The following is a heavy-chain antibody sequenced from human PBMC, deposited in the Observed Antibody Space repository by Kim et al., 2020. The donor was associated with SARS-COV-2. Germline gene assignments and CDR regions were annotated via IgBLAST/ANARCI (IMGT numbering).Heavy chain of an antibody. Sequence: ADSVGGRFTITRDKSKNGLYLQMNSLRADETAVYYCANSSSTWENDAFDIWGQGTMVTVSS. CDR3: ANSSSTWENDAFDI. D-gene: IGHD2-2*01. J-gene: IGHJ3*02. V-gene: IGHV3-23*01.